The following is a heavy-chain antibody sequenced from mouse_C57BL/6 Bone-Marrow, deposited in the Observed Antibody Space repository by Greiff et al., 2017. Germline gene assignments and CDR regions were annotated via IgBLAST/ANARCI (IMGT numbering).Heavy chain of an antibody. J-gene: IGHJ4*01. CDR2: IYPGDGDT. Sequence: QVQLQQSGPELVKPGASVKISCKASGYAFSSSWMNWVKQRPGRGLEWIGRIYPGDGDTNYNEKFKGKATLTADKSSSTAYMQLSSLTSDDSAVDFYARKTLLLPLAMDDWGQGTSVTVSS. V-gene: IGHV1-82*01. CDR3: ARKTLLLPLAMDD. D-gene: IGHD1-1*01. CDR1: GYAFSSSW.